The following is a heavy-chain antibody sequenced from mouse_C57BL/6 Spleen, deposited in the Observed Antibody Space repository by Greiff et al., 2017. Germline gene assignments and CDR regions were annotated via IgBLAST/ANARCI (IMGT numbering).Heavy chain of an antibody. J-gene: IGHJ4*01. Sequence: EVKLVESGPGLAKPSQTLSLTCSVTGYSITSDYWNWIRKFPGNKLEYMGYISYSGSTYYNPSLKSRISITRDTSKNQYYLQLNSVTTEDTATYYCARSYDYDGDAMDYWGQGTSVTVSS. D-gene: IGHD2-4*01. CDR2: ISYSGST. CDR1: GYSITSDY. V-gene: IGHV3-8*01. CDR3: ARSYDYDGDAMDY.